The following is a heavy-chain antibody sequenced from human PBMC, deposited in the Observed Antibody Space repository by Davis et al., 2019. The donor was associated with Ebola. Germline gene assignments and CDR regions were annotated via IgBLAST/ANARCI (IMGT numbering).Heavy chain of an antibody. Sequence: GESLKISCAASGFTFSNSAMSWVRQAPGKGLEWVSVIRSSGGSTYNADSVKGRFTISRDNSKNTLYLQMNSLRAEDTAVYYCAKLPFTGYYYRYYMDVWGKGTTVTVSS. CDR3: AKLPFTGYYYRYYMDV. D-gene: IGHD1-14*01. CDR1: GFTFSNSA. J-gene: IGHJ6*03. V-gene: IGHV3-23*01. CDR2: IRSSGGST.